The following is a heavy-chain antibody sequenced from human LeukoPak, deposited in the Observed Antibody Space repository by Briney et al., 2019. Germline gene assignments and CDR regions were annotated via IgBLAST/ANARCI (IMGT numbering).Heavy chain of an antibody. J-gene: IGHJ6*03. D-gene: IGHD4-11*01. CDR3: ASGAYSYYYMDV. CDR1: GGSISSYY. CDR2: IYYSGST. Sequence: SETLSLTCTVSGGSISSYYWSWIRQPPGKGLERIGYIYYSGSTNYNPSLKSRVTISVDTSKNQFSLKLSSVTAADTAVYYCASGAYSYYYMDVWGKGTTVTISS. V-gene: IGHV4-59*01.